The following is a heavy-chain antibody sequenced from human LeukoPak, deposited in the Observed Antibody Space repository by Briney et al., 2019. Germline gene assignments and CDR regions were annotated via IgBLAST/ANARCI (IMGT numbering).Heavy chain of an antibody. V-gene: IGHV1-18*01. J-gene: IGHJ3*02. D-gene: IGHD2-15*01. CDR2: ISAYNSNP. Sequence: ASVKVSCKASGYTFTDSGISWVRQAPGQGLEWIGWISAYNSNPNYAQNLQGRVTMTTDTSTSTAYMDLRSLRSDDTAVYYCAAVVMVSAGGDSFDIWGQGTVVTVSS. CDR1: GYTFTDSG. CDR3: AAVVMVSAGGDSFDI.